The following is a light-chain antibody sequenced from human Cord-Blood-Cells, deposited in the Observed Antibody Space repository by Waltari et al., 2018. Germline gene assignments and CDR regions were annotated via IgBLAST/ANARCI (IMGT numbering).Light chain of an antibody. CDR3: QQYNNWWT. CDR1: QSVSSN. V-gene: IGKV3-15*01. CDR2: GAS. J-gene: IGKJ1*01. Sequence: EIVMTQSPATLSVSPGERATLSCRASQSVSSNLAWYQQKPGQAPRRLIYGASTRATGIPARFSGSGSGTEFTLTISSLQSEDFAVYYCQQYNNWWTVGQGTKVEIK.